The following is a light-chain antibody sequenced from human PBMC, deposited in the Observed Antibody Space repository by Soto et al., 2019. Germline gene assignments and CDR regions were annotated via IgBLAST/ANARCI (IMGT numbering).Light chain of an antibody. CDR1: QNVYSN. CDR2: GAS. V-gene: IGKV3-15*01. Sequence: EIVMTQSPATLSVSPGEGATLSCRASQNVYSNLAWYQQKPGQAPRLLIYGASTRATSIPARFSGSGSGTEFTLTISSLQSEDFAVYYSQQHGNWPLTFGGGTKVEIK. J-gene: IGKJ4*01. CDR3: QQHGNWPLT.